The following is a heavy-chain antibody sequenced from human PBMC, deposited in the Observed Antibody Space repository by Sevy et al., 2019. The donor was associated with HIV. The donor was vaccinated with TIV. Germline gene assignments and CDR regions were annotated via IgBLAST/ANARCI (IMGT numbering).Heavy chain of an antibody. CDR2: IIPIFGTA. J-gene: IGHJ4*02. V-gene: IGHV1-69*13. CDR3: ARVRKGIAAAGTNYFDY. CDR1: GGTFSSYA. D-gene: IGHD6-13*01. Sequence: ASVKVSCKASGGTFSSYAISWVRQAPRQGLERMGGIIPIFGTANYAQKFQGRVTITADESTSTAYMELSSLRSEDTAVYYCARVRKGIAAAGTNYFDYWGQGTLVTVSS.